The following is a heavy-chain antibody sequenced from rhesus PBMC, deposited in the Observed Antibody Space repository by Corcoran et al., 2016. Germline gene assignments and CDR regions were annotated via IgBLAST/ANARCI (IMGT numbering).Heavy chain of an antibody. CDR2: IDSSGST. CDR1: GGPISGSW. J-gene: IGHJ4*01. V-gene: IGHV4-160*01. D-gene: IGHD6-25*01. CDR3: ASGLGGSWNRLDY. Sequence: QLQLQESGPGLVKPSETLSLTCADSGGPISGSWSGWIRQPPGKGLEWIGRIDSSGSTDYNPSLKSRVTISRDTSKKQFSLKLSSVTAADTAVYYCASGLGGSWNRLDYWGQGVLVTVSS.